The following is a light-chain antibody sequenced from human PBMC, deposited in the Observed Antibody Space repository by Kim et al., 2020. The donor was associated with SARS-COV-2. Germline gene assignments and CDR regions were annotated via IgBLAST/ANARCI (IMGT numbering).Light chain of an antibody. CDR3: SSYTSSSTLV. V-gene: IGLV2-14*04. J-gene: IGLJ3*02. CDR1: GSDVGGYNY. CDR2: DVS. Sequence: GQSITLSCTGTGSDVGGYNYVAWYQQHPGKAPKLMIYDVSKRPSGVSNRFSGSKSGNTASLTISGLQAEDEADYYCSSYTSSSTLVFGGGTQLTVL.